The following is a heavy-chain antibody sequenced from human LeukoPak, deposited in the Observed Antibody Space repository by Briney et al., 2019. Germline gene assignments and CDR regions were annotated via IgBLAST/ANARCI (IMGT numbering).Heavy chain of an antibody. CDR2: TYYRSKWYN. CDR3: ARGNNWNYEESWFDP. V-gene: IGHV6-1*01. Sequence: SQTLSLTCVISGDSVSSNNAAWNWIRQSPSRGLEWLGRTYYRSKWYNDYAVSVKSRITINPDTSKNQFSLQLNSVTPEDTAVYYCARGNNWNYEESWFDPWGQGTLVTVSS. D-gene: IGHD1-7*01. J-gene: IGHJ5*02. CDR1: GDSVSSNNAA.